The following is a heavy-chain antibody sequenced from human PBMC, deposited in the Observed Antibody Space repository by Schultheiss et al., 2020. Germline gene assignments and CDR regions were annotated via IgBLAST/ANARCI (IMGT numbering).Heavy chain of an antibody. CDR1: GFTVSSSY. Sequence: GGSLRLSCAASGFTVSSSYMSWVRQGPGKGLEWVAIFFAGGTTYYADSVTGRFTISRDTSKNTLYLQMNSLRAEDTAVYYCARDHALLYYMDVWGKGTTVTVSS. CDR3: ARDHALLYYMDV. CDR2: FFAGGTT. J-gene: IGHJ6*03. D-gene: IGHD3-10*01. V-gene: IGHV3-53*01.